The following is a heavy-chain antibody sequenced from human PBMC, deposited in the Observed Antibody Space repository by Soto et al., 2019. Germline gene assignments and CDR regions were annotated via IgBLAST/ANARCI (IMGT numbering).Heavy chain of an antibody. V-gene: IGHV3-48*03. CDR3: ARRGSR. D-gene: IGHD2-15*01. J-gene: IGHJ3*01. CDR2: IHPGGQTI. CDR1: GFTFSSSE. Sequence: LRLSCAASGFTFSSSEMYWVRQAPGKGLEWISYIHPGGQTIFYAESVKGRFTISRDNAKHSVYLQMNSLRAEDTAVYYCARRGSRWGRGTKVTVSS.